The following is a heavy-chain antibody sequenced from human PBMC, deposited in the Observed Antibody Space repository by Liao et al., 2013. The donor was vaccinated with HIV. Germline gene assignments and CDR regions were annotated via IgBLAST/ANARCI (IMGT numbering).Heavy chain of an antibody. CDR1: GVSISSRRYY. V-gene: IGHV4-61*02. CDR3: AREETSSYYDFWSGYYYYYYMDV. Sequence: QVQLQESGPGLLKPSQTLSLTCTVSGVSISSRRYYWSWIRQPAGKGLEWIGRIYTSGSTNYNPSLKSRLTMSVDTSKNQFSLKLSSVTAADTAVYYCAREETSSYYDFWSGYYYYYYMDVWGKGTMVTVSS. J-gene: IGHJ6*03. D-gene: IGHD3-3*01. CDR2: IYTSGST.